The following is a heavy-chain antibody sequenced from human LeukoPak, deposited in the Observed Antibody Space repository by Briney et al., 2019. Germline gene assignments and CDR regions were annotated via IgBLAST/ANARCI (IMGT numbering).Heavy chain of an antibody. CDR3: ARVEMATIANDY. J-gene: IGHJ4*02. CDR2: ISSSGSTI. V-gene: IGHV3-48*03. CDR1: GFTFSSYE. Sequence: GGSLRLSCAASGFTFSSYEMNWVRQAPGKGLERVSYISSSGSTIYYADSVKGRFTISRDNAKNSLYLQTNSLRAEDTAVYYCARVEMATIANDYCGQGTLVTVSS. D-gene: IGHD5-24*01.